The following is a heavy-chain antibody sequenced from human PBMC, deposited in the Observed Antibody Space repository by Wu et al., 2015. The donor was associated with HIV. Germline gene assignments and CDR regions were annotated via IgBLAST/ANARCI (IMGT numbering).Heavy chain of an antibody. CDR1: GYTFTGYY. CDR2: INPNSGGT. V-gene: IGHV1-2*02. CDR3: VRGLYGGSPYNYFDP. Sequence: QVQLVQSGAEVKKPGASVKVSCKASGYTFTGYYMHWVRQAPGQGLEWMGWINPNSGGTNYAQKFQGRVTMTRDTSISTAYMELSRLRSDDTAVFYCVRGLYGGSPYNYFDPWGQGTLVTVSS. D-gene: IGHD1-26*01. J-gene: IGHJ5*02.